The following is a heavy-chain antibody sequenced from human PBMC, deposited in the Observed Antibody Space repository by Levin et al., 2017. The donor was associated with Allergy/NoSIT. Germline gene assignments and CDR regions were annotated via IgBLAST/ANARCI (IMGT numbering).Heavy chain of an antibody. Sequence: AGESLKISCAASGFTFTSYVMSWVRQAPGKGLEWVSAISGSGDSTYYTDSVKGRFTLSRDNSKNTVFLQMDGLRAEDTAIYYCARRACSSVSCHYFNYWGQGTLVTVSS. CDR1: GFTFTSYV. V-gene: IGHV3-23*01. D-gene: IGHD3-22*01. CDR2: ISGSGDST. J-gene: IGHJ4*02. CDR3: ARRACSSVSCHYFNY.